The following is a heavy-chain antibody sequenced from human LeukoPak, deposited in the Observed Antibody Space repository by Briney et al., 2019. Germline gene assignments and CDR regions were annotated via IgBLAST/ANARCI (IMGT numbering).Heavy chain of an antibody. Sequence: SETLSLTCTVSGYSISSGYYWGWIRQPPGKGLEWIGSIYHSGSTYYNPSLKSRVTISVDTYKNQFSLKLSSVTAADTAVHYCARDLAYCGGDCYSWGQGTLVTVSS. CDR2: IYHSGST. V-gene: IGHV4-38-2*02. CDR1: GYSISSGYY. J-gene: IGHJ5*02. D-gene: IGHD2-21*01. CDR3: ARDLAYCGGDCYS.